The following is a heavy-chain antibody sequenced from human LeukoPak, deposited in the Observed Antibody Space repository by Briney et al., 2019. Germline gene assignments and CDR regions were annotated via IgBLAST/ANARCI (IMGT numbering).Heavy chain of an antibody. CDR2: ISSSSTI. J-gene: IGHJ4*02. V-gene: IGHV3-48*04. Sequence: GGSLRLSSAASGFTFSSFSMNWVRQGPGKGLEWVSYISSSSTIKYADSVKGRFTISRDNAKNSLYLQMNSLRAEDTAVYYCARDLNWETYWGQGTLVSVSS. D-gene: IGHD7-27*01. CDR3: ARDLNWETY. CDR1: GFTFSSFS.